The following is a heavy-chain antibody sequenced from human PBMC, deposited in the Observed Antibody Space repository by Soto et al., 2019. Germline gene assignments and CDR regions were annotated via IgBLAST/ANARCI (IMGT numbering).Heavy chain of an antibody. J-gene: IGHJ4*02. CDR1: GFTFSSYG. CDR3: ARDGEDNWNYVFRY. D-gene: IGHD1-7*01. CDR2: IWYDGSNK. Sequence: GGSLRLSCAASGFTFSSYGMHWVRQAPGKGLEWVAVIWYDGSNKYYADSVKGRFTISRDNSKNTLYLQMNSLRAEDTAVYYCARDGEDNWNYVFRYWGQGTLVTVSS. V-gene: IGHV3-33*01.